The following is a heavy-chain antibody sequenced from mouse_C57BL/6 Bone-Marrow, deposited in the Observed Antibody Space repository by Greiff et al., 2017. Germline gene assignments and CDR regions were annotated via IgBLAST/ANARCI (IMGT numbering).Heavy chain of an antibody. J-gene: IGHJ2*01. CDR2: IYPGSGST. CDR1: GYTFTSYW. V-gene: IGHV1-55*01. Sequence: VQLQQPGAELVKPGASVKMSCKASGYTFTSYWITWVKQRPGQGLEWIGDIYPGSGSTNYNEKFKGKATLTVDTSSSTAYMQLSSLTSEDSAVYDCASSTRVTTTGYYFDYWGQGTTLTVSS. D-gene: IGHD2-2*01. CDR3: ASSTRVTTTGYYFDY.